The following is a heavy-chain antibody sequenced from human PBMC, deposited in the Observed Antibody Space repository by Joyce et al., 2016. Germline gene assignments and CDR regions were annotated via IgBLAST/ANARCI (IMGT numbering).Heavy chain of an antibody. CDR1: GGTFSNYA. J-gene: IGHJ1*01. CDR3: VRDPPYYDSSSGSEGAY. Sequence: QVHLVQSGTEVKKPGSSVKVSCKPSGGTFSNYAFAWVRQAPGQGPEWMGGIIPMFRTTNYAQKFQGRVTVTADESTNTAYMELRRLTPDDTAVYYCVRDPPYYDSSSGSEGAYWGQGTLVTVSS. D-gene: IGHD3-3*01. V-gene: IGHV1-69*01. CDR2: IIPMFRTT.